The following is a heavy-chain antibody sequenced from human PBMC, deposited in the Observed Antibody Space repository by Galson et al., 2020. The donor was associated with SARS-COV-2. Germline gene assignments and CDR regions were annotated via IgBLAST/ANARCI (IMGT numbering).Heavy chain of an antibody. CDR1: GFTFSNAW. V-gene: IGHV3-15*01. J-gene: IGHJ3*02. Sequence: GGSLRLSCGASGFTFSNAWMNWVRQAPGKGLEWVGRIRSKNDGGTTDYAAPVKGRFAISRDDSENTLFLQMNSLKIEDTAVYYCTTESLGFGDVSTGGAFDIWGQGTVVTGSS. D-gene: IGHD3-10*01. CDR3: TTESLGFGDVSTGGAFDI. CDR2: IRSKNDGGTT.